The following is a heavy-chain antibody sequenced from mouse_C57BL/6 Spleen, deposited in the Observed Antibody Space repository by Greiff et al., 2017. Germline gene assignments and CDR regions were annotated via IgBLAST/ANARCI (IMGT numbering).Heavy chain of an antibody. V-gene: IGHV1-61*01. CDR2: IYPSDSET. CDR1: GYTFTSYW. CDR3: ARGCGSSYKGNYYYAMAY. D-gene: IGHD1-1*01. J-gene: IGHJ4*01. Sequence: QVQLQQPGAELVRPGSSVKLSCKASGYTFTSYWMDWVKQRPGQGLEWIGNIYPSDSETHYNQKFKDKATLTVDKSSSTAYMQLSSLTSEDSAVYYSARGCGSSYKGNYYYAMAYWGQGTSVTVSS.